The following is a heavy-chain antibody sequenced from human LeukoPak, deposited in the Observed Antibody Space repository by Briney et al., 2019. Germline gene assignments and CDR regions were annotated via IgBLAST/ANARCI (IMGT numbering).Heavy chain of an antibody. CDR3: ARGRDYYDNSAVDS. D-gene: IGHD3-22*01. CDR2: VNPNSGAT. Sequence: ASVKVSCKTSGYSFVANYIHWVRQAPGQGLGWMGCVNPNSGATNYAQKFQGRVTMTRDTSITTVYMDLSGLTSDDTAVYFCARGRDYYDNSAVDSWGQGTLITVSS. CDR1: GYSFVANY. J-gene: IGHJ4*02. V-gene: IGHV1-2*02.